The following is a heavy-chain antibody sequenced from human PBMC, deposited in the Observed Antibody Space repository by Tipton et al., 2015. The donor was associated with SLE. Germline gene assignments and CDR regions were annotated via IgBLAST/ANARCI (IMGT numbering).Heavy chain of an antibody. CDR3: ARAIGYGDHYWYFDL. V-gene: IGHV4-39*07. CDR1: GASISSSGYY. Sequence: TLSLTCSVSGASISSSGYYWGWIRQPPGKGLEWIGSIYYSGSTYYNPSLQSRVTISVDTSKNHFSLKLSSVTAADTAVYYCARAIGYGDHYWYFDLWGRGTLVTVSS. D-gene: IGHD4-17*01. CDR2: IYYSGST. J-gene: IGHJ2*01.